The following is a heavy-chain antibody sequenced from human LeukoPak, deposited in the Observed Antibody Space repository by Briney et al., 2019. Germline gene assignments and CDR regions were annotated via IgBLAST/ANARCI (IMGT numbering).Heavy chain of an antibody. V-gene: IGHV4-38-2*01. CDR2: VYFTGST. CDR1: GYSISSGYY. D-gene: IGHD3-16*01. CDR3: ARLPRAYTTFDF. Sequence: SETLSLTCSVSGYSISSGYYWGWIRQPPGKGLELIGNVYFTGSTYYNPSLKSRVFISVDTSKNQLSLKLRYVTAADTAVYYCARLPRAYTTFDFWGQGTLVTVSS. J-gene: IGHJ4*02.